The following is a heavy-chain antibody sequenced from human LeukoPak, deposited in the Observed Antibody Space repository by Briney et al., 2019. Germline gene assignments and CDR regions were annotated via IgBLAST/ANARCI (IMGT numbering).Heavy chain of an antibody. V-gene: IGHV4-39*06. CDR1: DGSISGTPYY. CDR3: ARVTKYDNWRDKYYTDV. CDR2: IHYSGTV. D-gene: IGHD2-21*02. J-gene: IGHJ6*03. Sequence: SETLSLTCTVSDGSISGTPYYWAWFRQPPGKGPEWIGNIHYSGTVYYNPSLRSRATISVDTSKNQFPLRLSSVTAADTAVYFCARVTKYDNWRDKYYTDVWGKGTTVTVPS.